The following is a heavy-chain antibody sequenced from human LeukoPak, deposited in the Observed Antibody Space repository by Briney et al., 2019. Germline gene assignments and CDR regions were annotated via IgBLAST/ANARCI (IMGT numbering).Heavy chain of an antibody. D-gene: IGHD4-23*01. V-gene: IGHV3-21*01. J-gene: IGHJ4*02. CDR1: GFTFSSYS. CDR2: ISSSSSYI. Sequence: GGSLRLSCAASGFTFSSYSMNWVRQAPGKGLEWVSSISSSSSYIYYADSVKDRFTISRDNAKNSLYLQMNSLRAEDTAVYYCARDHPTVVTTGDYWGQGTLVTVSS. CDR3: ARDHPTVVTTGDY.